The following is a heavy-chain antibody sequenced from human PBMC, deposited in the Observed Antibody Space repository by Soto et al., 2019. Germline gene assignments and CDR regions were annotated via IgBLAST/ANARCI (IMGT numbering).Heavy chain of an antibody. D-gene: IGHD4-17*01. CDR3: ARAKGDYGTDY. CDR2: ISAYNGNT. J-gene: IGHJ4*02. Sequence: GASVKVSCKTSGYRFTNYGFSWVRQAPGQGFEWMGWISAYNGNTHYAREVQGRITMTTDTSTNTAYVELRSLRSDDTAVYYCARAKGDYGTDYWGQGTLVTVSS. CDR1: GYRFTNYG. V-gene: IGHV1-18*01.